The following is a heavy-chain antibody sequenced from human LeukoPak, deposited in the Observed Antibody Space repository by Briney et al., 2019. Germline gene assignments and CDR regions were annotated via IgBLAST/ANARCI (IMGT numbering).Heavy chain of an antibody. CDR1: GGSISSGSYY. Sequence: SETLSLTCTVSGGSISSGSYYWSWIRQPAGKGLEWIGRIYTSGSTNYNPSLKSRVTISVDTSKNQFSLKLSSVTAADTAVYYCARYVVVVAARFAFDIWGQGTMVTVSS. D-gene: IGHD2-15*01. J-gene: IGHJ3*02. V-gene: IGHV4-61*02. CDR3: ARYVVVVAARFAFDI. CDR2: IYTSGST.